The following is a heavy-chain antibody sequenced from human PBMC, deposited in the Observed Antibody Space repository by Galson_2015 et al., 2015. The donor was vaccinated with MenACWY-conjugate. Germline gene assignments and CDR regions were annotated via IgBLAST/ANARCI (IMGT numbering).Heavy chain of an antibody. J-gene: IGHJ4*02. CDR1: GVTFGNYA. CDR3: AKPDPMIGYRGRLDY. V-gene: IGHV3-23*01. Sequence: SLRLSCAASGVTFGNYAMSWVRQAPGKGLEWLSTIDGSDGSTFYADSVRGRFTISRDNSKNTLYLQMNSLRAEDTAVYYCAKPDPMIGYRGRLDYWGKGTLVTVSS. D-gene: IGHD5-12*01. CDR2: IDGSDGST.